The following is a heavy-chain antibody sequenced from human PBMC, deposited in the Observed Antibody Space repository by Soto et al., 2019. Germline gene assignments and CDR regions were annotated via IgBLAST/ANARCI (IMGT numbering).Heavy chain of an antibody. CDR1: GYTFTAYA. V-gene: IGHV1-3*05. J-gene: IGHJ4*02. D-gene: IGHD3-16*02. CDR3: TRSAISPYGGLIGPFDY. Sequence: QVQLAQSGAEERKPGASVKVSCEATGYTFTAYAMHWVRQAPGQRLEWMGWINPANGNTKYSQKFQGRLTLTSDTSANTVYMELNSLTSEDTAMYYCTRSAISPYGGLIGPFDYWGQGNLVTVSS. CDR2: INPANGNT.